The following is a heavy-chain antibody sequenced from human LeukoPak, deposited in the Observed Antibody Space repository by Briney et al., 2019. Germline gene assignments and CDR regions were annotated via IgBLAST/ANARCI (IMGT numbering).Heavy chain of an antibody. CDR3: ARRGANSGSYSHFDL. CDR2: IYYSGST. CDR1: GGSISSYY. D-gene: IGHD1-26*01. V-gene: IGHV4-59*01. J-gene: IGHJ2*01. Sequence: SETLSLTCTVSGGSISSYYWSWIRQPPGKGLEWIGYIYYSGSTNYNPSLKSRVTISLDTSKNKFSLQLRSVTAADTAVYYCARRGANSGSYSHFDLWGRGTLVTVSS.